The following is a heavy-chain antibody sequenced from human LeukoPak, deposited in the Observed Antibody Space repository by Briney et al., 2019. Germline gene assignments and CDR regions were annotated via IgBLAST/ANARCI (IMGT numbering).Heavy chain of an antibody. CDR2: IKQDGSEK. Sequence: GGSLRLSCAASGFTFSSYWMSWVRQAPGKGLEWVANIKQDGSEKYYVDSVKGRFTISRDNAKNSLYLQMNSLRAEDTAVYYCARDGTYYYDSSGYSDYWGQGTLVTVSS. CDR1: GFTFSSYW. V-gene: IGHV3-7*01. CDR3: ARDGTYYYDSSGYSDY. J-gene: IGHJ4*02. D-gene: IGHD3-22*01.